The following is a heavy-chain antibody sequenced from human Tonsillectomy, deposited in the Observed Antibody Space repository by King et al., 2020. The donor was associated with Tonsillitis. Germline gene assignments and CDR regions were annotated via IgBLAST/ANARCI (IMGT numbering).Heavy chain of an antibody. CDR1: GFSLTTSGVG. Sequence: LTLKESGPTLVKPTQTLTLTCTFSGFSLTTSGVGVGWIRQPPGKALECLSLIYWDDDKRYSPSLKSRLTITKDTSKNQVVLTMTNMDPVDTATYYCAHRDMATTSGAFDIWGQGTMVTVSS. CDR2: IYWDDDK. CDR3: AHRDMATTSGAFDI. V-gene: IGHV2-5*02. D-gene: IGHD5-24*01. J-gene: IGHJ3*02.